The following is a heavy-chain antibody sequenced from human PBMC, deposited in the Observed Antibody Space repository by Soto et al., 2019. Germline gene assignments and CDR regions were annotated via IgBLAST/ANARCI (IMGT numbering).Heavy chain of an antibody. CDR3: ARGSRYSCSYGWFDP. J-gene: IGHJ5*02. Sequence: TLSLTCTVSGGSISSGDYYWSWIRQPPGKGLEWIGYIHYSGRTYYNPSLKSRIIMSVDTSKNQFSLKLSSVTAADTAVYYCARGSRYSCSYGWFDPWGQGTLVTVSS. CDR1: GGSISSGDYY. V-gene: IGHV4-30-4*01. CDR2: IHYSGRT. D-gene: IGHD6-13*01.